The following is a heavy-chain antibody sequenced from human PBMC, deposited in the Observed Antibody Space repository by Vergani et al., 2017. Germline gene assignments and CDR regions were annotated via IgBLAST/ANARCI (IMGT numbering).Heavy chain of an antibody. Sequence: EVQLVESGGGLVQPGRSLRLSCTASGFTFGDYAMSWFRQAPGKGLEWVGFIRSKAYGGTTEYAASVKGRFTISRDDSKSIAYLQMNSLKTEDTAVYYCTRDTAVRYFDWLSGSGXFDYWGQGTLVTVSS. CDR1: GFTFGDYA. CDR2: IRSKAYGGTT. V-gene: IGHV3-49*03. J-gene: IGHJ4*02. CDR3: TRDTAVRYFDWLSGSGXFDY. D-gene: IGHD3-9*01.